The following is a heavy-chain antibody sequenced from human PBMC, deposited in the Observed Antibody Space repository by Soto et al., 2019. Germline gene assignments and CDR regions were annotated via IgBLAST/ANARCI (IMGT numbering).Heavy chain of an antibody. J-gene: IGHJ4*02. CDR2: ISSSSSTI. CDR3: ARDRYSSGWYDFDY. D-gene: IGHD6-19*01. CDR1: GFTFSSYS. V-gene: IGHV3-48*01. Sequence: GGSLRLSCASSGFTFSSYSMNWVRQAPGKGLEWVSYISSSSSTIYYADSVKGRFTISRDNSKNTLYLQMNSLRAEDTAVYYCARDRYSSGWYDFDYWGQGTLVTVSS.